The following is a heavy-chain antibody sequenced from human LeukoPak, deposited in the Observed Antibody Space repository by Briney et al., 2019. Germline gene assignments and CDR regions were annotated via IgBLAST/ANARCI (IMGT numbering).Heavy chain of an antibody. Sequence: PSETLSLTCIVSGGSISSYYWSWIRQPPGKGLEWIGYIYYSGSTNYNPSLKSRVTISVDTSKNQFSLKLSSVTAADTAVYYCARSHTSGWWYWYFDLWGRGTLVTVSS. CDR1: GGSISSYY. CDR2: IYYSGST. CDR3: ARSHTSGWWYWYFDL. V-gene: IGHV4-59*01. D-gene: IGHD6-19*01. J-gene: IGHJ2*01.